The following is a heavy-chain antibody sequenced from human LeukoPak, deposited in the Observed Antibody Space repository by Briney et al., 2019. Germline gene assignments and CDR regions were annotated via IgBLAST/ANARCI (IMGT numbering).Heavy chain of an antibody. CDR2: INAGNGNT. J-gene: IGHJ4*02. CDR1: GYTFTSYA. Sequence: ASVKVSCKASGYTFTSYAMHWVCQAPGQRLEWMGWINAGNGNTKYSQKFQGRVTITRDTSASTAYMELSSLRSEDTAVYYCARASYFDWLLTPMYYFDYWGQGTLVTVSS. CDR3: ARASYFDWLLTPMYYFDY. V-gene: IGHV1-3*01. D-gene: IGHD3-9*01.